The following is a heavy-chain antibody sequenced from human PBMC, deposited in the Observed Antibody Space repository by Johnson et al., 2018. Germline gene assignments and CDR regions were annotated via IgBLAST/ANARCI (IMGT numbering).Heavy chain of an antibody. J-gene: IGHJ6*03. D-gene: IGHD6-19*01. V-gene: IGHV3-30*03. CDR1: GFTFSSYG. CDR2: ISYDGSNK. CDR3: ARSAQVAGHYYYYYYMDV. Sequence: VQLVESGGGVVQPGRSLRLSCAASGFTFSSYGMHWVRQAPGKGLEWVAVISYDGSNKYYADSVKGRFTISSDNSKNTLYLQMNSLRAEDTAVYYCARSAQVAGHYYYYYYMDVWGKGTTVTVSS.